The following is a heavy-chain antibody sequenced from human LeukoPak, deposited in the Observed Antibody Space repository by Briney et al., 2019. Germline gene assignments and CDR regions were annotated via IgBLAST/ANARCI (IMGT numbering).Heavy chain of an antibody. J-gene: IGHJ4*02. CDR2: VIHSGST. CDR3: ATGEVGATTNDY. CDR1: GGSFSAYY. Sequence: SETLSLTCAVYGGSFSAYYWSWIRQPPGKGLEWIGDVIHSGSTSYNPSLKSRVTISVDTSKNQFSLKLTSVTAADTAVYYCATGEVGATTNDYWGQGTLVTVSS. V-gene: IGHV4-34*12. D-gene: IGHD1-26*01.